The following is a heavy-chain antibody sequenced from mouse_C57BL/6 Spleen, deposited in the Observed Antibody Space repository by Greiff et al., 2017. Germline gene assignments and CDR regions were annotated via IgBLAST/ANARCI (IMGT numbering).Heavy chain of an antibody. CDR3: TRDGYYPWFAY. J-gene: IGHJ3*01. Sequence: EVHLVESGEGLVKPGGSLKLSCAASGFTFSSYAMSWVRQTPEKRLEWVAYISSGGDNIYYADTVKGRFTISRDNARNTLYLQMSSLKSEDTTMYYCTRDGYYPWFAYWGQGTLVTVSA. V-gene: IGHV5-9-1*02. D-gene: IGHD2-3*01. CDR1: GFTFSSYA. CDR2: ISSGGDNI.